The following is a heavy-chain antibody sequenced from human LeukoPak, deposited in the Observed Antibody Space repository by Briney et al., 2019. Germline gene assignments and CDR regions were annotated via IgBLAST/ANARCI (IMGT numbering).Heavy chain of an antibody. D-gene: IGHD3-10*01. J-gene: IGHJ4*02. Sequence: HPGGSLRLSCAASGFTFSSYAMSWVRQAPGKGLEWVSSISGSGGGTYYADSVKGRFTISRDNSKNTLYLQLNSLRAEDTAVYYCAAGEFQSQRIPTAVALAYWGQGTLVTVSS. CDR3: AAGEFQSQRIPTAVALAY. V-gene: IGHV3-23*01. CDR1: GFTFSSYA. CDR2: ISGSGGGT.